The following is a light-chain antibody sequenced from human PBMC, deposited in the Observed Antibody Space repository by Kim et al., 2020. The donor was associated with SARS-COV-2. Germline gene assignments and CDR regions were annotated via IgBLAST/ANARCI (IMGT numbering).Light chain of an antibody. Sequence: SSELTQDPVVSVALGQTVRITCQGDSLRTYYASWFQQKPGQAPILVIYGKNNRPSGIPDRFSGSSSGNTASLTITGTQAGDEADYYCNSRDSNDNVVFGGGTQLTVL. V-gene: IGLV3-19*01. CDR1: SLRTYY. CDR3: NSRDSNDNVV. CDR2: GKN. J-gene: IGLJ2*01.